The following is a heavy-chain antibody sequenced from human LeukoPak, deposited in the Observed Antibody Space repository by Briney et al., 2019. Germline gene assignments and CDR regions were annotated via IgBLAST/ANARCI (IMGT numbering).Heavy chain of an antibody. D-gene: IGHD1-1*01. J-gene: IGHJ5*02. CDR1: GFTFSTYW. CDR2: INGDGNSA. V-gene: IGHV3-74*01. CDR3: ARDGHGNWNDGGWFDP. Sequence: GGSLRLSCAASGFTFSTYWMHWVRQAPGKGLVWVSRINGDGNSASYADSVKGRFTISRDNAKNTLYLQMNSLRAEDTAVYYCARDGHGNWNDGGWFDPWGQGTLVTVSS.